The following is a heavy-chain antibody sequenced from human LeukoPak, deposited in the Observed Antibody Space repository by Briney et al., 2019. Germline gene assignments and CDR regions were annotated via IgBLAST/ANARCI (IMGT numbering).Heavy chain of an antibody. CDR1: GYSFTSYW. J-gene: IGHJ3*02. CDR3: ARQQGCCSGGRCYLDDFDI. Sequence: GESLKISCKGSGYSFTSYWIGWVRQMPGKGLEWMGIIYPGDSDTRYSPSFQGQVTISADKSISTAYLQWNSLKASDTAMYYCARQQGCCSGGRCYLDDFDIWGQGTMVTVSS. D-gene: IGHD2-15*01. CDR2: IYPGDSDT. V-gene: IGHV5-51*01.